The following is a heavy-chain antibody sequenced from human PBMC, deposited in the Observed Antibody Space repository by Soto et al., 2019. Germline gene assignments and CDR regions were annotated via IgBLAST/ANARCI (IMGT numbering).Heavy chain of an antibody. Sequence: EAQLVESGGGLVKPGGSLSLSWEAPGFGFSSAWMIWVRQVPGKGLEGVGRIKSKVHGETTDYAAPVKGRFTISRDDSKNTVFLQMNSLETEDTAVYYCTTGVDGYNPFDYWGQGTLVTVSS. CDR1: GFGFSSAW. CDR3: TTGVDGYNPFDY. V-gene: IGHV3-15*07. CDR2: IKSKVHGETT. J-gene: IGHJ4*02. D-gene: IGHD5-12*01.